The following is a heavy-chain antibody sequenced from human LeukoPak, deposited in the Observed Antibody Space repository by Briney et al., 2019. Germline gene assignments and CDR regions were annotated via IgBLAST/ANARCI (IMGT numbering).Heavy chain of an antibody. Sequence: SQTLSLTCTVSGGSISSGGYYWSWIRQHPGKGLEWLGYIYYSGSTYYHPSLKSRVTISVDTSKNQFSLKLSSVTAADTAVYYCARGLRWQQLGLDAFDIWGQGTMVTVSS. J-gene: IGHJ3*02. CDR1: GGSISSGGYY. D-gene: IGHD6-13*01. V-gene: IGHV4-31*03. CDR3: ARGLRWQQLGLDAFDI. CDR2: IYYSGST.